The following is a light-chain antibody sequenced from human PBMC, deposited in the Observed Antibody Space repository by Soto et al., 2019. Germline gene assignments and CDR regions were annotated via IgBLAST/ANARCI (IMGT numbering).Light chain of an antibody. J-gene: IGKJ4*01. V-gene: IGKV1-5*01. CDR3: QQYNIYPLT. Sequence: IQMTQSPSTLSASVGDRVTITCRASQSISSRLAGYQQKPGKATKLLIDDAASLESGVPSRLSGSGSGTEFTLTIRRLQPADCATYYCQQYNIYPLTFGGGTKVEIK. CDR2: DAA. CDR1: QSISSR.